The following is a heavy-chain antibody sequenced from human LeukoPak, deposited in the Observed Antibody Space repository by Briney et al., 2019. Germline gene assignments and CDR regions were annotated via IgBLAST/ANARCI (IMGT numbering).Heavy chain of an antibody. CDR1: GFTFSSYG. D-gene: IGHD3-10*01. J-gene: IGHJ4*02. Sequence: GGSLRLSCAASGFTFSSYGMHWVRQAPGKGLEWVAFIHYDGSVKYYADSVKGRFTVSRDDSKNTLYLHMNSLRAEDTAVYYCAKDRALGQAGYRSGSSKYCFDYWGQGTLVTVSS. V-gene: IGHV3-30*02. CDR3: AKDRALGQAGYRSGSSKYCFDY. CDR2: IHYDGSVK.